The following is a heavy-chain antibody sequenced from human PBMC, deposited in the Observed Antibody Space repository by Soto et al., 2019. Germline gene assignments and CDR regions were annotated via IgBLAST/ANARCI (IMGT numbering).Heavy chain of an antibody. CDR3: ARDHNFGFILYAMDV. CDR1: GYTFTSYS. CDR2: INPSSGRT. V-gene: IGHV1-46*01. J-gene: IGHJ6*02. D-gene: IGHD2-15*01. Sequence: ASVKVSCKASGYTFTSYSMHWLRRSAGQGLEWMGIINPSSGRTSYAQNFQGRVTMTSDTSTSIVYMEMSSLKSEDTAVYYCARDHNFGFILYAMDVWGQGTTVTVSS.